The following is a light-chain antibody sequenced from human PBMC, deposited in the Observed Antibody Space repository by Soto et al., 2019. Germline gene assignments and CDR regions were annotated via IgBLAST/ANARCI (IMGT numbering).Light chain of an antibody. J-gene: IGKJ1*01. CDR1: QSISSW. Sequence: DIQMTQSPSTPSASVGGRVTITCRASQSISSWLAWYQQKPGKAPKLMIYDASSLESGVPSRFSGSESGTEFTLTIRSLQTDDFATYYCQQYKSYSTWTFGQGTKVDI. V-gene: IGKV1-5*01. CDR2: DAS. CDR3: QQYKSYSTWT.